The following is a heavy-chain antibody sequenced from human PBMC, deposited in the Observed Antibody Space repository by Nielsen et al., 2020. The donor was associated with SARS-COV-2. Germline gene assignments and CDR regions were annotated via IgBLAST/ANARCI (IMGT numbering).Heavy chain of an antibody. J-gene: IGHJ6*03. D-gene: IGHD5-18*01. V-gene: IGHV3-49*03. CDR3: TRATMDTAMVQYMDV. Sequence: GESLKISCAASGFTFSNAWTSWFRQTPGKGLEWVGFIRSKAYGGTTEYAASVKGRFTISRDDSKSIAYLQMNSLKTEDTAVYYCTRATMDTAMVQYMDVWGKGTTVTVSS. CDR1: GFTFSNAW. CDR2: IRSKAYGGTT.